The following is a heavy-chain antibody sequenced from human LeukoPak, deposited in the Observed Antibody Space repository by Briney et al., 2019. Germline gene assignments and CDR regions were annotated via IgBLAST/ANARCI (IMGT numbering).Heavy chain of an antibody. D-gene: IGHD3-22*01. V-gene: IGHV3-7*03. CDR1: GFIFSSYW. CDR3: ARDLRSISRYDIFDV. Sequence: GGSLRLSCAASGFIFSSYWMSWVRQAPGKGLEWVASVNHNGSENYYVDSVKGRFTISRDNAKNSVFLQMNSLRDEDTAMYYCARDLRSISRYDIFDVWGLGTMVTVSS. CDR2: VNHNGSEN. J-gene: IGHJ3*01.